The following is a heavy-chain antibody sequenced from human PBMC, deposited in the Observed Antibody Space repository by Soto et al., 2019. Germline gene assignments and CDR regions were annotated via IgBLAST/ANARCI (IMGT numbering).Heavy chain of an antibody. D-gene: IGHD6-6*01. CDR3: ARAGLTYSSSPLADY. J-gene: IGHJ4*02. V-gene: IGHV1-3*01. CDR2: INAGNGNT. CDR1: GYTFTSYA. Sequence: ASVKVSCKASGYTFTSYAMHWVRQAPGQRLEWMGWINAGNGNTKYSQKFQGRVTITRDTSASTAYMELSSLRSEDTAVYYCARAGLTYSSSPLADYWGQGTLVTVSS.